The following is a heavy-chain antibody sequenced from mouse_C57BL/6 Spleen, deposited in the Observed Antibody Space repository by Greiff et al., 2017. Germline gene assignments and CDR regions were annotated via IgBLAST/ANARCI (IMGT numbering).Heavy chain of an antibody. CDR1: GYTFTDYN. D-gene: IGHD2-3*01. V-gene: IGHV1-18*01. CDR3: ARGGYSWYFDV. J-gene: IGHJ1*03. Sequence: EVKLQESGPELVKPGASVKIPCKASGYTFTDYNMDWVKQSHGQSLEWIGDINPNNGGTIYNQKFKGKATLTVDKSSSTAYMQLSSLTSEDSAVYYGARGGYSWYFDVWGTGTTVTVSS. CDR2: INPNNGGT.